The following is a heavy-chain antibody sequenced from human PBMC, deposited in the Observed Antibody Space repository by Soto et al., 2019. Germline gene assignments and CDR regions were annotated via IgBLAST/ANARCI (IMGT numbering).Heavy chain of an antibody. Sequence: GGSLRLSCAASGFTFSSYGMHWVRQAPGKGLEWVAVISYDGSNKYYADSVKGRFTISRDNSKNTLYLQMNSLRAEDTAVYYCAKDLGVAVAKPAFQHWGQGTLVTVS. CDR1: GFTFSSYG. CDR3: AKDLGVAVAKPAFQH. CDR2: ISYDGSNK. D-gene: IGHD6-19*01. J-gene: IGHJ1*01. V-gene: IGHV3-30*18.